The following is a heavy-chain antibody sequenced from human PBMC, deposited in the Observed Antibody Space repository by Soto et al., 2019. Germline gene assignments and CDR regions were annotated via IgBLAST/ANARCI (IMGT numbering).Heavy chain of an antibody. CDR3: ARGRRYYYYYYMDV. V-gene: IGHV3-11*01. CDR2: ISSSGSTI. CDR1: GFTFSDYY. Sequence: GGSLRLSCAASGFTFSDYYMSWIRQAPGKGLEWVSYISSSGSTIYYADSVKGRFTISRDNAKNSLYLQMNSLRAEDTAVYYCARGRRYYYYYYMDVWGKGTTVTVSS. J-gene: IGHJ6*03.